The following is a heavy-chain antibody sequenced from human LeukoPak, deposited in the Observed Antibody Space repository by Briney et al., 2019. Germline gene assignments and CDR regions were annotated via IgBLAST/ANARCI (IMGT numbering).Heavy chain of an antibody. CDR3: ARQTHYGSGTYYFFDY. D-gene: IGHD3-10*01. V-gene: IGHV4-59*08. Sequence: SETLSHTCTVSGGSISIYYWSWSREPPREGVGWGGYIYYSGSTNYNPSLKSRVTISVDTSKNQFSLKLSSVTAADTAVYYCARQTHYGSGTYYFFDYWGQGTLVTVSS. CDR2: IYYSGST. J-gene: IGHJ4*02. CDR1: GGSISIYY.